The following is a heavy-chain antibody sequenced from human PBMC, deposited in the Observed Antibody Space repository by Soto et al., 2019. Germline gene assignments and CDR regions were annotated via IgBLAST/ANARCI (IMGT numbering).Heavy chain of an antibody. CDR2: IYYSGST. CDR1: GGSISSSSYY. D-gene: IGHD3-10*01. V-gene: IGHV4-39*01. CDR3: ARHRGPAEELLLWFGELTTFDY. J-gene: IGHJ4*02. Sequence: SETLSLTCTVSGGSISSSSYYWGWIRQPPGKGLEWIGSIYYSGSTYYNPSLKSRVTISVDTSKNQFSLKLSSVTAADTAVYYCARHRGPAEELLLWFGELTTFDYWGQGTLVTVSS.